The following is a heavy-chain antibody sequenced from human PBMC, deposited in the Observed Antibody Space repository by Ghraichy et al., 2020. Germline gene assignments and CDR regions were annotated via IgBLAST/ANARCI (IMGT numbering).Heavy chain of an antibody. D-gene: IGHD6-25*01. J-gene: IGHJ4*02. CDR1: GFTFSSNS. Sequence: GGSLRLSCAASGFTFSSNSMNWVRQVPGKGLEWISYISGSSSKMDYADSVKGRFTISRDNVKNSLYLQMHSLSAEDTAVYYCARGIASGAWLIDYWGQGTLVTVSS. CDR2: ISGSSSKM. V-gene: IGHV3-48*01. CDR3: ARGIASGAWLIDY.